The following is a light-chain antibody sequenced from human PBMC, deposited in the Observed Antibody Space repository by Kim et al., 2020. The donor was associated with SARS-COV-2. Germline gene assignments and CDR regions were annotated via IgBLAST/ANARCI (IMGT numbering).Light chain of an antibody. CDR1: PSNIGGNS. CDR3: AAWDDSLNGVV. CDR2: DNN. V-gene: IGLV1-44*01. Sequence: QSVLAQSPSASGTPGQRVTISCSGSPSNIGGNSVHWYQQLSGAAPKLLIYDNNWRPSGVPDRFSGSKSGSSASLAISGVQSDDEADYHCAAWDDSLNGVVFGGGTQLTVL. J-gene: IGLJ2*01.